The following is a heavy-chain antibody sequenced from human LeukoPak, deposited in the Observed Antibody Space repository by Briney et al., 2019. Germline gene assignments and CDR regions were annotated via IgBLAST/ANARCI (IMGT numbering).Heavy chain of an antibody. CDR2: INPNSGGT. CDR1: VYTFTGYY. CDR3: ARSQGLGWLSFDY. J-gene: IGHJ4*02. D-gene: IGHD3-22*01. Sequence: ASVKVSCKASVYTFTGYYTHWVRQAPGQGLEWMGWINPNSGGTNYAQKFQGRVTMTRDTSISTAYMELSRLRSDDTAVYYCARSQGLGWLSFDYWGQGTLVTVSS. V-gene: IGHV1-2*02.